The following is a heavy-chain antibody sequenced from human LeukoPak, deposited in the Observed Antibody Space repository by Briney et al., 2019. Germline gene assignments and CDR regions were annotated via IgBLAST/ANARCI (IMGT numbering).Heavy chain of an antibody. D-gene: IGHD4-17*01. Sequence: GASVKVSCKASGYSFTGYYIHWVRQAPGQGLEWMGWINPTSGGTNCAQRFQGRVTMTTDTSISTAYMDLSRLRSGDTAVYYCARDYDYGDPPDYWGQGTLVTVSS. CDR2: INPTSGGT. CDR1: GYSFTGYY. V-gene: IGHV1-2*02. CDR3: ARDYDYGDPPDY. J-gene: IGHJ4*02.